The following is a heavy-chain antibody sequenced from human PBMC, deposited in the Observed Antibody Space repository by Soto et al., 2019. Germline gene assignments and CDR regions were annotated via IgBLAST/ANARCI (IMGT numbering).Heavy chain of an antibody. Sequence: QLQLQESGPGLVKPSETLSLTCSVSSGSISTSSYFWGWIRQPPGKGLEWVGAVHYSGSANYRSSLQSRVAISGDTSQNQFSLRLRSVTAADTAVYYCARHRWGSGSYSGLLDFWGQGALVTVSS. CDR2: VHYSGSA. J-gene: IGHJ4*02. CDR3: ARHRWGSGSYSGLLDF. D-gene: IGHD3-10*01. V-gene: IGHV4-39*01. CDR1: SGSISTSSYF.